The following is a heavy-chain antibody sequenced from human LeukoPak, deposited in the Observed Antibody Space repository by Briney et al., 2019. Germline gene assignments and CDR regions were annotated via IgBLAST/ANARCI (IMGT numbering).Heavy chain of an antibody. J-gene: IGHJ4*02. Sequence: GGSLRLSCAASGFDFSRITMNWVRQAPGKELEWISYISSRTGTIYYADSVKGRFTVSRDDAKNSLYLQMNSLRAEDRAVYYCARARVLGGGENFDYWGQGTLVTVSS. CDR1: GFDFSRIT. CDR3: ARARVLGGGENFDY. D-gene: IGHD1-26*01. V-gene: IGHV3-48*04. CDR2: ISSRTGTI.